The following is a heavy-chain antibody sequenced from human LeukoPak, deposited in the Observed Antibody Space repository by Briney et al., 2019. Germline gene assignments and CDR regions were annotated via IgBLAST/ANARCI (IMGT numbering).Heavy chain of an antibody. J-gene: IGHJ4*02. CDR2: IYYSGSA. Sequence: SQTLSLTCTVSGGSISSGGSYWSWIRQHPGKGLEWIAYIYYSGSAYHNPSLKSRASISVDTSRHQFSLKLSSVTAADTAVYYCASYRSGYSSFDYWGQGTLVTVSS. D-gene: IGHD3-22*01. CDR3: ASYRSGYSSFDY. V-gene: IGHV4-31*03. CDR1: GGSISSGGSY.